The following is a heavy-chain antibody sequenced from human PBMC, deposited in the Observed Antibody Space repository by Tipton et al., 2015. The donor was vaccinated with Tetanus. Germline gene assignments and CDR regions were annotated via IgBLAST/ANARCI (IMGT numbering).Heavy chain of an antibody. CDR3: ARGGRDAYNNPLGAFDV. Sequence: TLSLTCAVYGASFSDYYWSWIRQAPGKGLEWIGEINHSGNTNHNPSLKSRVTISVDTSKNQFSLRLRSVAAADTAVYYCARGGRDAYNNPLGAFDVWGRGTTVTVSS. D-gene: IGHD5-24*01. CDR2: INHSGNT. J-gene: IGHJ3*01. V-gene: IGHV4-34*01. CDR1: GASFSDYY.